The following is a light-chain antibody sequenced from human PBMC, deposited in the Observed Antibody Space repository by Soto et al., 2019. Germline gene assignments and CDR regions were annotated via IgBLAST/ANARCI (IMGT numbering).Light chain of an antibody. J-gene: IGKJ4*01. V-gene: IGKV3-20*01. CDR2: GAS. CDR3: QQHSSSPLT. CDR1: QSVSSSY. Sequence: EIVLTQSPGTLSLSPGERATLSCRASQSVSSSYLAWYQQKPGQAPRLLIYGASSRATGIPDRFSGSGPGTDFTLTISRLEPEDFAVYYCQQHSSSPLTFGGGTKVEIK.